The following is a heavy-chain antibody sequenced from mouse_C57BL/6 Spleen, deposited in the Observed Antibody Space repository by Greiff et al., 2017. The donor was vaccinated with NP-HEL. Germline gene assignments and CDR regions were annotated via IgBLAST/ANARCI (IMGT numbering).Heavy chain of an antibody. CDR1: GYAFSSSW. CDR3: ARGGYDPFAY. V-gene: IGHV1-82*01. CDR2: IYPGDGDT. Sequence: QVQLQQSGPELVKPGASVKISCKASGYAFSSSWMNWVKQRPGKGLEWIGRIYPGDGDTNYNGKFKGKATLTADKSSSTAYMQLSSLTSEDPAVYCCARGGYDPFAYWGQGTLVTVSA. D-gene: IGHD2-2*01. J-gene: IGHJ3*01.